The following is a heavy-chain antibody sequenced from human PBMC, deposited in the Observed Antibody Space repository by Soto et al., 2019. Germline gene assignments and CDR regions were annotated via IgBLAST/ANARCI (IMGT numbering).Heavy chain of an antibody. Sequence: SVKVSCKASGGTFSSYAISWVRQAPGQGLEWMGGIIPIFGTANYAQKFQGRVTITADKSTSTAYMELSSLRSEDTAVYYRARDCSSTSCYGYGMDVWGQGTTVTVSS. CDR3: ARDCSSTSCYGYGMDV. CDR2: IIPIFGTA. CDR1: GGTFSSYA. D-gene: IGHD2-2*01. V-gene: IGHV1-69*06. J-gene: IGHJ6*02.